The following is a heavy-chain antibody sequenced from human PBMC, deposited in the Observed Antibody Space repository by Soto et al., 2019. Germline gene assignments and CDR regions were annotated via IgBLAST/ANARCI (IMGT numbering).Heavy chain of an antibody. CDR3: ARGYPEDILLVPAAIHLGGCMDV. D-gene: IGHD2-2*01. J-gene: IGHJ6*01. Sequence: ISWVRQAPGQGLEWMGGIIPIFGTANYAQKFQGRVTITADESTSTAYMELSSLRSEDTAVYYCARGYPEDILLVPAAIHLGGCMDVWGQGTTGTGSS. V-gene: IGHV1-69*01. CDR2: IIPIFGTA.